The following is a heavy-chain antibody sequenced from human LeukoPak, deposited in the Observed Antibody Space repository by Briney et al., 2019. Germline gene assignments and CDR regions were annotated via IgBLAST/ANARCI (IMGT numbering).Heavy chain of an antibody. D-gene: IGHD3-16*01. CDR3: TTDHPGGH. J-gene: IGHJ4*02. CDR1: GLTLSTAW. Sequence: GGSWRLSCAAFGLTLSTAWMSWVGKAPGKGLKWVGRIKSKTDGGTTDYAAPVKGRFTISRDDSKNTLYLQMNSLKTEDTAVYYCTTDHPGGHWGQGTLVTVSS. CDR2: IKSKTDGGTT. V-gene: IGHV3-15*01.